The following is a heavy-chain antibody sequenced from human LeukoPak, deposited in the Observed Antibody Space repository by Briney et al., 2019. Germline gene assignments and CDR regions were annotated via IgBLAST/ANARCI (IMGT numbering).Heavy chain of an antibody. Sequence: ASVKVSCKASGYTFTSYGISWVRQAPGQGLEWMGWISAYNGNTNYAQKLQGRVTMTTDTSTSTAYMELRSLRSDDTAVYYCAKVAPVWFGDGPYDNYYGMDVWGQGTTVTVSS. CDR3: AKVAPVWFGDGPYDNYYGMDV. V-gene: IGHV1-18*01. CDR1: GYTFTSYG. CDR2: ISAYNGNT. D-gene: IGHD3-10*01. J-gene: IGHJ6*02.